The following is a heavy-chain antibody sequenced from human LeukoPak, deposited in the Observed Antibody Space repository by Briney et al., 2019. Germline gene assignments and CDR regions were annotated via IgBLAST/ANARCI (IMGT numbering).Heavy chain of an antibody. CDR1: GFTFSDYY. CDR2: ISDSGAGM. Sequence: PGGSLRLSCAASGFTFSDYYMSWIRQAPGKGLQWVSYISDSGAGMYYADSVKGRFTISRDNAKNSLYLQMNSLRDGDTAVYYCARDSGNSFDYWGQGTLVTVSS. J-gene: IGHJ4*02. V-gene: IGHV3-11*04. CDR3: ARDSGNSFDY.